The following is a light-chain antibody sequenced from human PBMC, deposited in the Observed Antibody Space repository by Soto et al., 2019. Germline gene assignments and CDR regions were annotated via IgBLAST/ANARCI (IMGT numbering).Light chain of an antibody. CDR2: VAS. Sequence: EIVLTQSPATLSLSPGERATLSCRASQSVSSYLAWYQQKPGQAPRLLIYVASSRATGIPDRFSGSGSGTDLTLTIRRLEPEDFAVYYCQQYGSSPLTFGGGTKVDIK. J-gene: IGKJ4*01. V-gene: IGKV3-20*01. CDR1: QSVSSY. CDR3: QQYGSSPLT.